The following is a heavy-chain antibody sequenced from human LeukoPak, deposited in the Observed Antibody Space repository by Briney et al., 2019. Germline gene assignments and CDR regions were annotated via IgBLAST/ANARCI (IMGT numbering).Heavy chain of an antibody. CDR2: IIPIFGTA. J-gene: IGHJ4*02. V-gene: IGHV1-69*13. CDR3: ARATGRPYYYFDY. D-gene: IGHD3-10*01. Sequence: GASVKVSCKASGGTFSSYAISWVRQAPGQGLEWMGGIIPIFGTANYAQKFQGRVTIAADESTSTAYMELSSLRSEDTAVYYCARATGRPYYYFDYWGQGTLVTVSS. CDR1: GGTFSSYA.